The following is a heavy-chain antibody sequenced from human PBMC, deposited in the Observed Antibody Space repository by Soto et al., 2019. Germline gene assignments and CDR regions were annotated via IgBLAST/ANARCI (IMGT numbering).Heavy chain of an antibody. D-gene: IGHD3-10*01. Sequence: GGSLRLSCAASGFRFSDHYMTWIRQAPGKGLEWVSKISGDATTTYYADSVKGRFTVSRDNAKNSVYLQMNSLRAEDTAVYYCASNPYYYASGFWGQGTLVTVSS. V-gene: IGHV3-11*01. CDR1: GFRFSDHY. CDR2: ISGDATTT. J-gene: IGHJ4*01. CDR3: ASNPYYYASGF.